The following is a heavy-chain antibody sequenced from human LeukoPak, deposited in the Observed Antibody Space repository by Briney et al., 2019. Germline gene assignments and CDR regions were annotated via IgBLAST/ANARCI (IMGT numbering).Heavy chain of an antibody. CDR1: GGSISSDY. J-gene: IGHJ6*03. D-gene: IGHD2-15*01. CDR3: ARVRCSGGSCYPGQSHYYYYHMGV. CDR2: IYYSGST. V-gene: IGHV4-59*01. Sequence: SETLSLTCNVSGGSISSDYWSWIRQPPGKGLEWIGYIYYSGSTNYNPSLKSRVTISVDTSKNQFSLKLSSVTAADTAVYYCARVRCSGGSCYPGQSHYYYYHMGVWGKGTTVNVSS.